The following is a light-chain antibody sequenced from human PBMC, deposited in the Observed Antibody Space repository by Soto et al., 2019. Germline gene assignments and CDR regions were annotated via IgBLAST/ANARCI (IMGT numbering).Light chain of an antibody. CDR3: QSYDSSLSAVV. CDR1: SSNIGAGYD. CDR2: VNS. Sequence: QSVLTQPPSVSGAPGQRVTISCTGSSSNIGAGYDVHWYQQLPGTAPKLLIYVNSNRPSGVPDRFSGSKSGTSASLAITGLQAEDEADYYCQSYDSSLSAVVFGRGTQLTVL. J-gene: IGLJ2*01. V-gene: IGLV1-40*01.